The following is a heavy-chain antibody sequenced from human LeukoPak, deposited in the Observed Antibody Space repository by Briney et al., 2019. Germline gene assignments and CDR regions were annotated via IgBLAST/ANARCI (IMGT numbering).Heavy chain of an antibody. CDR1: DGSISGYY. CDR2: IYYTGST. V-gene: IGHV4-59*01. Sequence: KASETLSLPCTVYDGSISGYYWSWIWQPPGKGLEWIGNIYYTGSTDYNPSLKSRVTISVDTSKNQFSLKLNSVTAADTAVYYCARADRAGDYSYYFDYWGQRTPLTVSS. D-gene: IGHD4-17*01. CDR3: ARADRAGDYSYYFDY. J-gene: IGHJ4*02.